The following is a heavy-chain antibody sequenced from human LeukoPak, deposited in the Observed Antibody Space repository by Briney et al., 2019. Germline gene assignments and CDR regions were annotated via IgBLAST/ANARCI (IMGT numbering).Heavy chain of an antibody. CDR2: IYYSGST. D-gene: IGHD3-22*01. V-gene: IGHV4-39*01. Sequence: KPSETLSLTCTVSGGSISSSSYYWGWIRQPPGKGLEWIGSIYYSGSTYCNPSLKSRVTISVDTSKNQFSLKLSSVTAADTAVYYCARRGITMKGGVAIDYWGQGTLVTVSS. CDR3: ARRGITMKGGVAIDY. CDR1: GGSISSSSYY. J-gene: IGHJ4*02.